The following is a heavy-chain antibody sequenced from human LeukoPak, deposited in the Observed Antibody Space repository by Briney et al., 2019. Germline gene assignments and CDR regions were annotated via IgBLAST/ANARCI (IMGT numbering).Heavy chain of an antibody. D-gene: IGHD6-13*01. J-gene: IGHJ4*02. CDR3: ATQTAAPLDY. CDR1: GFTFSSYS. CDR2: ISSSSSYI. V-gene: IGHV3-21*01. Sequence: GSLRLSCAASGFTFSSYSMNWVRQAPGKGLEWVSSISSSSSYIYYADSVKGRFTISRDNAKNSLYLQMNSLRAEDTAVYYCATQTAAPLDYWGQGTLVTVSS.